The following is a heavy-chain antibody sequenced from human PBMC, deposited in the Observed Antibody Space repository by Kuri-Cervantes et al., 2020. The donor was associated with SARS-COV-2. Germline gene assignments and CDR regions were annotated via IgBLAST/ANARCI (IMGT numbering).Heavy chain of an antibody. Sequence: LSLTCAASGFTFSSYAMHWVRQSPGKGLEGVAVLSYDGSNKYYADSVKGRFTISRENSKYTLYLQMNSLSAENTAVYYCAKGSYSTPLDYYYGMDVWGQGTTVTVSS. CDR1: GFTFSSYA. CDR2: LSYDGSNK. CDR3: AKGSYSTPLDYYYGMDV. D-gene: IGHD5-18*01. V-gene: IGHV3-30-3*01. J-gene: IGHJ6*02.